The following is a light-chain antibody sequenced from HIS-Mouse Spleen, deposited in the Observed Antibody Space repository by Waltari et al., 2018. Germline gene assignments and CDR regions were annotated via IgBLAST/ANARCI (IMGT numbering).Light chain of an antibody. Sequence: SYELTQPPSVSVSPGQTARITCSGDALPKQYAYWYQQKPGQAPGLVLYKDSGRPSGIPERFSGSSSGTTVTLTISGVQAEDEADYYCQSADSSGTYWVFGGGTKLTVL. CDR1: ALPKQY. CDR3: QSADSSGTYWV. J-gene: IGLJ3*02. CDR2: KDS. V-gene: IGLV3-25*03.